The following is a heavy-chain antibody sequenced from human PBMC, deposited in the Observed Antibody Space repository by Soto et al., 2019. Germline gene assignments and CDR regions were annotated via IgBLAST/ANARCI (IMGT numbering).Heavy chain of an antibody. D-gene: IGHD6-13*01. CDR2: SIPVFGTA. Sequence: QVQLVQSGAEVKKPGTSEKLSCKTSGGTFRNYAINWVRQAPGQGIEWMGGSIPVFGTANYAQTFQGRFAISADESTSTAYMELSSLRSEDTAVYYCAIPLPKQQLVRGAFAHLGQGTLVTVAS. J-gene: IGHJ1*01. CDR3: AIPLPKQQLVRGAFAH. V-gene: IGHV1-69*01. CDR1: GGTFRNYA.